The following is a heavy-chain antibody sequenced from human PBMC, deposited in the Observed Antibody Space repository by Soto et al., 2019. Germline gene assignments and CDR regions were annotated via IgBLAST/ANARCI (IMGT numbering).Heavy chain of an antibody. CDR3: ARPKGSYSSGYYYFDY. V-gene: IGHV1-69*13. CDR2: ITPLFGTA. D-gene: IGHD6-19*01. CDR1: GGTFSTYA. Sequence: SVKVSCKTSGGTFSTYAIYWVRQAPGQGLEWMGAITPLFGTADYAQKFQGRVTITADESTSTAYMELSSLRSEDTAVYYCARPKGSYSSGYYYFDYWGQGTLVTVSS. J-gene: IGHJ4*02.